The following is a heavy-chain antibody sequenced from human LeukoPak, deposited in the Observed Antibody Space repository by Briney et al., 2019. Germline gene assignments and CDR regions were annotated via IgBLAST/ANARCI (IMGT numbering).Heavy chain of an antibody. CDR1: GFTFSDYY. Sequence: GGSLRLSCAASGFTFSDYYMSWIRQAPGKGLEWVSYISSSGSTIYYADSVKGRFTISRDNAKNSLYLQMNSLRAEDTAVYYCAKVEFEDIARCWGQGTLVTVSS. D-gene: IGHD2-15*01. V-gene: IGHV3-11*01. CDR3: AKVEFEDIARC. CDR2: ISSSGSTI. J-gene: IGHJ4*02.